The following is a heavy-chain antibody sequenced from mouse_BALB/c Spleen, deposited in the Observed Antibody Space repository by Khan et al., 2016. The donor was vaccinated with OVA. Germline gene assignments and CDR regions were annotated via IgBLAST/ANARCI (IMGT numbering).Heavy chain of an antibody. CDR2: IFPGPGTT. D-gene: IGHD2-1*01. J-gene: IGHJ3*01. CDR1: GYTFTSYW. Sequence: QVQLQQSGAELVKPGASVKLSCKTSGYTFTSYWIQWVKQRPGQGLGWIGEIFPGPGTTYYNENFQGKATLTIDTSSSTAYIQLSSLTSEDSAVYFCARGYFGKYEFAYWGQGTLVTVSA. CDR3: ARGYFGKYEFAY. V-gene: IGHV1S132*01.